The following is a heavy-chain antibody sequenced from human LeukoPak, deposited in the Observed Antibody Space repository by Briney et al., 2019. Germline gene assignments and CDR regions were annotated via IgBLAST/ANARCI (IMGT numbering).Heavy chain of an antibody. CDR2: IGAAGT. Sequence: SGGSLRLGCAASGFTFRNFAMSWVRQAPGKGLEWLSSIGAAGTYYADSVKGRFTISRDDSKNTVYLQLNSLRVDDTALYYCAKNWGPLHMGDQETMVTVSS. CDR3: AKNWGPLHM. J-gene: IGHJ3*01. V-gene: IGHV3-23*01. CDR1: GFTFRNFA. D-gene: IGHD3-16*01.